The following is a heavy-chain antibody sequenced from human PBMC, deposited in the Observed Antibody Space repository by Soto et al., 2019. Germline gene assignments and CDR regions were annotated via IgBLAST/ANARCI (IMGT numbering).Heavy chain of an antibody. V-gene: IGHV1-2*02. CDR3: AKDLGYYDSSGYYDYFDY. CDR2: INPNSGGT. J-gene: IGHJ4*02. Sequence: ASVKVSCKASGYTFTGYYMHWVRQAPGQGLEWMGWINPNSGGTNYAQKFQGRVTMTRDTSISTAYMELSRLRSDDTAVYYCAKDLGYYDSSGYYDYFDYWGQGTLVTVSS. D-gene: IGHD3-22*01. CDR1: GYTFTGYY.